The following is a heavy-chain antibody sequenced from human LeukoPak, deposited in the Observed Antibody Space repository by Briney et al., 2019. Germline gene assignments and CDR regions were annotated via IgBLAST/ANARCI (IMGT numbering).Heavy chain of an antibody. Sequence: SVKVSCKASGGTFSSYAISWVRQAPGQGLEWMGGIIPIFGTANYAQKFQGRVTITADESTSTAYMELSSLRSEDTAVYYCAGSLYCTNGVCYTDYYYYYYMDVWGKGTTVTVSS. V-gene: IGHV1-69*01. CDR1: GGTFSSYA. D-gene: IGHD2-8*01. CDR3: AGSLYCTNGVCYTDYYYYYYMDV. J-gene: IGHJ6*03. CDR2: IIPIFGTA.